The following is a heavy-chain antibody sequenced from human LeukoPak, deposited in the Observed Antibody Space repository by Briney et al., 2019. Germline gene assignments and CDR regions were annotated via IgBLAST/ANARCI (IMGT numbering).Heavy chain of an antibody. Sequence: GGSLRLSCAASGISFDNYAVHWVRQAPGKGREGVSGISWNSGSIGYADSVKGRFTISRDNAKNSLYLQMNSLRAEDTALYYCAKATVTDVGYFDYWGQGTLVTVSS. J-gene: IGHJ4*02. V-gene: IGHV3-9*01. CDR1: GISFDNYA. D-gene: IGHD4-17*01. CDR3: AKATVTDVGYFDY. CDR2: ISWNSGSI.